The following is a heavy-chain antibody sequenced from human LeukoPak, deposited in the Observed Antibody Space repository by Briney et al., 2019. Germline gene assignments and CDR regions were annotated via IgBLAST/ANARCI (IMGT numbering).Heavy chain of an antibody. V-gene: IGHV3-30*19. Sequence: PGGSLRLSCAASRFSFSSYGMHWVRQAPGKGLEWVAYLQYDRTNVQYADSVRGRFTISRDNSKNILYLQMNSLRAEDTAVYYCARHVRKRGIAVAGTPGWFDPWGQGTLVTVSS. D-gene: IGHD6-19*01. CDR1: RFSFSSYG. CDR2: LQYDRTNV. J-gene: IGHJ5*02. CDR3: ARHVRKRGIAVAGTPGWFDP.